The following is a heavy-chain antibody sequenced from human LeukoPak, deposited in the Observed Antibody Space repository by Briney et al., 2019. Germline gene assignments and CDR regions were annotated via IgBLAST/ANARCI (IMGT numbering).Heavy chain of an antibody. CDR2: ITSGSSYI. J-gene: IGHJ6*03. Sequence: GGSLRLSCAASGFTFSSYNMNWVRQAPGKGLEWVSSITSGSSYIYYADSVKGRFTISRDDAKNSLYLQMNSLRAEDTAVYYCARDPYSGSYGNYYYYFMDVWGKGTTVTISS. CDR1: GFTFSSYN. CDR3: ARDPYSGSYGNYYYYFMDV. V-gene: IGHV3-21*01. D-gene: IGHD1-26*01.